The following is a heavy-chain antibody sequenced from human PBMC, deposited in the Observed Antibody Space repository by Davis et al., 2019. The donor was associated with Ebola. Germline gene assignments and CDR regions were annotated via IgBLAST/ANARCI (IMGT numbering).Heavy chain of an antibody. D-gene: IGHD6-6*01. Sequence: GESLKISCAASGFAFSTYWMSWVRQAPGKGLEWVGRIKGKTDGGTTDYAAPVRGRFTISRDDSKNTLYLQMNSLKTEDTAVYYCTSDLSSSEGYTHDYWGQGTLVTVSS. CDR3: TSDLSSSEGYTHDY. CDR1: GFAFSTYW. V-gene: IGHV3-15*01. J-gene: IGHJ4*02. CDR2: IKGKTDGGTT.